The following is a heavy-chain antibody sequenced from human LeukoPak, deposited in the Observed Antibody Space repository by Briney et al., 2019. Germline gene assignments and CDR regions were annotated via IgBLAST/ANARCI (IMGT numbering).Heavy chain of an antibody. D-gene: IGHD5-18*01. CDR1: GFTFDDYG. CDR3: ARRGYSYGFGY. V-gene: IGHV3-21*01. CDR2: ISSSSSYI. J-gene: IGHJ4*02. Sequence: GGSLRLSCAASGFTFDDYGMSWVRQAPGKGLEWVSSISSSSSYIYYADSVKGRFTISRDNAKNSLYLQMNSLRAEDTAVYYCARRGYSYGFGYWGQGTLVTVSS.